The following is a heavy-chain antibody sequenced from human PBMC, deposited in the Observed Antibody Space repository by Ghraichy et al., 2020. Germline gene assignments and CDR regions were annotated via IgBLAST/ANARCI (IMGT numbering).Heavy chain of an antibody. J-gene: IGHJ6*02. CDR1: GFTFSNAW. CDR3: TTIGTTIFGVVNYYYYGMDV. V-gene: IGHV3-15*01. D-gene: IGHD3-3*01. Sequence: GGSLRLSCAASGFTFSNAWMSWVRQAPGKGLEWVGRIKSKTDGGTTDYAAPVKGRFTISRDDSKNTLYLQMNSLKTEDTAVYYCTTIGTTIFGVVNYYYYGMDVWGQGTTVTVSS. CDR2: IKSKTDGGTT.